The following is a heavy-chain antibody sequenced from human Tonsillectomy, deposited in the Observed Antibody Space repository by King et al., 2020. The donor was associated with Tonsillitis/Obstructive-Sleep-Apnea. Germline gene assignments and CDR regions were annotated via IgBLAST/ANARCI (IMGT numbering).Heavy chain of an antibody. CDR3: TPFWSGYPVHYYYFLDV. CDR1: GFTVSNAW. J-gene: IGHJ6*03. Sequence: VQLVESGGGLVKPGGSLRLSCAASGFTVSNAWMSWVRQAPGKGLEWVGRIKSKTDGGTTDYAAPVKGRFTISRDDSKTTVYLQMNSLKTEDTAVYYCTPFWSGYPVHYYYFLDVWGKGTTVTVSS. V-gene: IGHV3-15*01. D-gene: IGHD3-3*01. CDR2: IKSKTDGGTT.